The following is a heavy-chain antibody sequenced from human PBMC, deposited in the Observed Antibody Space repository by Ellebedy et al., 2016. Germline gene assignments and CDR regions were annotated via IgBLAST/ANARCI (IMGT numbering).Heavy chain of an antibody. CDR1: GFTFSSYA. D-gene: IGHD3/OR15-3a*01. CDR3: ARGSRGKGLGYYYYGMDV. Sequence: GESLKISCAASGFTFSSYAMHWVRQAPGKGLEWVAVISYDGSNKYYADSVKGRFTISRDNSKNTLYLQMNSLRAEDTAVYYCARGSRGKGLGYYYYGMDVWGQGTTVTVSS. J-gene: IGHJ6*02. V-gene: IGHV3-30-3*01. CDR2: ISYDGSNK.